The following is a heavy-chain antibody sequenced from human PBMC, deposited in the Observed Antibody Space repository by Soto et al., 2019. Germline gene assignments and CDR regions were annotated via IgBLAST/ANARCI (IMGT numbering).Heavy chain of an antibody. Sequence: SVKVSCKASGGTFSSYTISWVRQAPGQGLEWMGRIIPILGIANYAQKFQGRVTITADKSTSTAYMELSSLRSEDTAVYYCATGLPRSGWYLDYWGQGTLVTVSS. CDR3: ATGLPRSGWYLDY. CDR1: GGTFSSYT. D-gene: IGHD6-19*01. CDR2: IIPILGIA. J-gene: IGHJ4*02. V-gene: IGHV1-69*02.